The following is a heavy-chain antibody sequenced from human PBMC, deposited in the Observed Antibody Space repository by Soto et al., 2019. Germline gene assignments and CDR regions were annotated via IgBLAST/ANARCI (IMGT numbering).Heavy chain of an antibody. D-gene: IGHD1-1*01. CDR3: VEGWNDF. Sequence: EVQVVESGGDLVEPGGSLRLSCVTSGFMFSSAWMSWVRQAPGKGMEWVARIKSTKDGGARDYAAPVNGRFSISRDDSKSTVFLQMNSLRVEDTALYYCVEGWNDFWCQGTLVTVSS. J-gene: IGHJ4*02. V-gene: IGHV3-15*01. CDR2: IKSTKDGGAR. CDR1: GFMFSSAW.